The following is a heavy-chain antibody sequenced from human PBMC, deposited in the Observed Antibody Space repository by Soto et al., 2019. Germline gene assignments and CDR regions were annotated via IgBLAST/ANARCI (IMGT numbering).Heavy chain of an antibody. CDR1: GGSISGYS. V-gene: IGHV4-30-2*01. Sequence: SETLSLTCSVSGGSISGYSWSWIRQPPGKGLEWIGYIYHSGSTYYNPSLKSRVTISVDRSKNQFSLKLSSVTAADTATYYCAHSVVAGLGYYFDYWGQGTLVTVSS. D-gene: IGHD6-19*01. CDR3: AHSVVAGLGYYFDY. CDR2: IYHSGST. J-gene: IGHJ4*02.